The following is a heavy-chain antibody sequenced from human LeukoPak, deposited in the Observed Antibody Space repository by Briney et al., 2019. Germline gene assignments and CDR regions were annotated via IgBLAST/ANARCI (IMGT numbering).Heavy chain of an antibody. V-gene: IGHV1-3*01. CDR1: GYTFTNDV. CDR2: VNPGNGNT. D-gene: IGHD2-15*01. Sequence: ASVKVSCKASGYTFTNDVIHWVRQAPGQTLEWMGWVNPGNGNTKYSQKFQGRVTISRDTSASTAYMELNSLKVEDTAVYYCARESPCNGDGCHARLDYWGQGTLVTVSS. CDR3: ARESPCNGDGCHARLDY. J-gene: IGHJ4*02.